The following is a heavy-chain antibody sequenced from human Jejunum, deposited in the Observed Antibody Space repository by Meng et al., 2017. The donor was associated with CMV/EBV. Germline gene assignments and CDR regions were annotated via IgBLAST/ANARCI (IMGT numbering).Heavy chain of an antibody. Sequence: KASDYTFTDYYLHWVRQAPGQGLEWLGYLNPYTGDTNYAQKFQGRVSMTRDTPTNTAYMELTRLRSDDTALYYCAKDAGSFLDYYFDFWGQGTLVTVSS. CDR1: DYTFTDYY. D-gene: IGHD3-10*01. CDR3: AKDAGSFLDYYFDF. J-gene: IGHJ4*02. CDR2: LNPYTGDT. V-gene: IGHV1-2*02.